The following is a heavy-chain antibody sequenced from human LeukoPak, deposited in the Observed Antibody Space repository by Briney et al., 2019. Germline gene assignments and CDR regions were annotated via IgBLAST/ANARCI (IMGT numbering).Heavy chain of an antibody. V-gene: IGHV1-24*01. CDR1: GYTLTELS. CDR3: ATVASSSWRRSYYYYGMDV. CDR2: FDPEDGET. D-gene: IGHD6-13*01. J-gene: IGHJ6*02. Sequence: ASVTVSCTVSGYTLTELSMHWVRQAPGKGLEWMGGFDPEDGETIYAQKFQGRVTMTEDTSTDTAYMELSSLRSEDTAVYYCATVASSSWRRSYYYYGMDVWGQGTTVTVSS.